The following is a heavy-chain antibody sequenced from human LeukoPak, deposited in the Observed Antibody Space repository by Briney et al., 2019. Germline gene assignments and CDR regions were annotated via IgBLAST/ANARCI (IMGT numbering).Heavy chain of an antibody. V-gene: IGHV1-2*02. CDR2: INPNSGGT. CDR1: GYTFTGYY. CDR3: ARDKYYYDSSGYYLSGVFDY. J-gene: IGHJ4*02. D-gene: IGHD3-22*01. Sequence: ASVKVSCKASGYTFTGYYMHWVRQAPGQGLEWMGWINPNSGGTNYAQKFQGRVTMTRDTSISTAYMELSRLRSDDTAVYYCARDKYYYDSSGYYLSGVFDYWGQGTLVTVSS.